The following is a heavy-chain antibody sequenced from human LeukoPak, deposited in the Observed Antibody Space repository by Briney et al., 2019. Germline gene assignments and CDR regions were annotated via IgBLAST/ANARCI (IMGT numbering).Heavy chain of an antibody. CDR3: ASPASDNSGGAFDI. CDR2: IYRSGST. J-gene: IGHJ3*02. CDR1: GYSISSGYY. Sequence: PSETLSLTCTVSGYSISSGYYWVWIRQPPGKGLEWIGSIYRSGSTNYNPSLKSRVTISVDTSKNQFSLKLSSVTAADTAVYYCASPASDNSGGAFDIWGQGTMVTVSS. D-gene: IGHD6-25*01. V-gene: IGHV4-38-2*02.